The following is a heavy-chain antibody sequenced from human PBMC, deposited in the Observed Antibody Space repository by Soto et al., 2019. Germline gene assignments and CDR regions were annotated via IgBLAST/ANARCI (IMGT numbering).Heavy chain of an antibody. CDR3: ARDQVAVADYYYYGMDV. D-gene: IGHD6-19*01. Sequence: GGSLRLSCAASGFTFSSYAMHWVRQAPGKGLEWVAVISYDGSNKYYADSVKGRFTISRDNSKNTLYLQMNSLRAEDTAVYYCARDQVAVADYYYYGMDVWGQGTTVTVSS. J-gene: IGHJ6*02. CDR1: GFTFSSYA. CDR2: ISYDGSNK. V-gene: IGHV3-30-3*01.